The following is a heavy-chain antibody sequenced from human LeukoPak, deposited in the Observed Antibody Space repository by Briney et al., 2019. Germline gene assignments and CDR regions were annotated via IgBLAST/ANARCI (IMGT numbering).Heavy chain of an antibody. V-gene: IGHV3-30*02. D-gene: IGHD6-6*01. CDR1: GFTFSNAW. CDR2: IRYDGSNK. CDR3: AKDGQLIAARPRDFDY. Sequence: GGSLRLSCAASGFTFSNAWMNWVHQAPGKGLEWVAFIRYDGSNKYYADSVKGRFTISRDNSKNTLYLQMNSLRAEDTAVYYCAKDGQLIAARPRDFDYWGQGTLVTVSS. J-gene: IGHJ4*02.